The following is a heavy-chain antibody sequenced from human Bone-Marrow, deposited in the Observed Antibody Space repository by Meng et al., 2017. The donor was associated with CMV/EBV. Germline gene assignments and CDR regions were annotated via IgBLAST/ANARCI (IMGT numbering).Heavy chain of an antibody. CDR2: IYYSGST. J-gene: IGHJ4*02. CDR3: ARVRSSSWYYFDY. Sequence: SETLSLTCTVSGGSMSGYYWSWIRQPPGKGLEWIGYIYYSGSTNYNPSLKSRVTISVDTSKNQFSLKLSSVTAADTAVYYCARVRSSSWYYFDYWGQGTLVTVSS. V-gene: IGHV4-59*01. CDR1: GGSMSGYY. D-gene: IGHD6-13*01.